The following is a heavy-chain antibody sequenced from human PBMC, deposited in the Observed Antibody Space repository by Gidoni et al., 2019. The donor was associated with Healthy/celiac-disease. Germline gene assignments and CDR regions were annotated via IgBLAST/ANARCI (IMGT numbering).Heavy chain of an antibody. J-gene: IGHJ6*02. D-gene: IGHD3-22*01. Sequence: QVQLVESGGGVVQPGRSLRRSCAASGFTFSSYAMHWVRQAPGKGLEWVAVISYDGSNKYYADSVKGRFTISRDNSKNTLYLQMNSLRAEDTAVYYCASDSSGYYSYYYYGMDVWGQGTTVTVSS. CDR3: ASDSSGYYSYYYYGMDV. V-gene: IGHV3-30-3*01. CDR1: GFTFSSYA. CDR2: ISYDGSNK.